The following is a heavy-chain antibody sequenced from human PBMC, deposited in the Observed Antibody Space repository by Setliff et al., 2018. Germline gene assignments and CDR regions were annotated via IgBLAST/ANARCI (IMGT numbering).Heavy chain of an antibody. Sequence: PGESLRLSCVVSGFTFSNHWMTWVRQAPGXXXXXXXXXXXXXXXXXXVXXXKGRFTVSRDNAKNSVYLQINSLRVEDTAVYYCARYGNSWGEWDYWGQGTLVTVSS. J-gene: IGHJ4*02. D-gene: IGHD3-16*01. V-gene: IGHV3-7*01. CDR2: XXXXXXXX. CDR1: GFTFSNHW. CDR3: ARYGNSWGEWDY.